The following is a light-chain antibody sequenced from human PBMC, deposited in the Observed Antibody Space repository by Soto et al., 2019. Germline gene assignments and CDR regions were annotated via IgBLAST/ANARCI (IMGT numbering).Light chain of an antibody. CDR3: NSYGGTNNYVV. Sequence: QSALTQPASVSGSPGQSITISCTGTSSDVGSYNLVSWYQQHPGKAPKLMIYDVNKRPSGVPDRFSGSKSGNTASLTVSGLQAEDEADYFCNSYGGTNNYVVFGGGTQLTVL. V-gene: IGLV2-8*01. CDR2: DVN. CDR1: SSDVGSYNL. J-gene: IGLJ2*01.